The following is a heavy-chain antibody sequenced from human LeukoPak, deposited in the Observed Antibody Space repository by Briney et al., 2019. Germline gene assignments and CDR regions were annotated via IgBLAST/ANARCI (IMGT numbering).Heavy chain of an antibody. CDR2: IKSKTDGGTT. CDR3: AREVMYNFDY. J-gene: IGHJ4*02. Sequence: SGGSLRLSCAASGFTFRTYAMSWVRQAPGKGLEWVGRIKSKTDGGTTDYAAPVKGGFTISRDDSKNTLYLQMSSLKTEDTAVYYCAREVMYNFDYWGQGTLVTVSS. V-gene: IGHV3-15*01. D-gene: IGHD1-1*01. CDR1: GFTFRTYA.